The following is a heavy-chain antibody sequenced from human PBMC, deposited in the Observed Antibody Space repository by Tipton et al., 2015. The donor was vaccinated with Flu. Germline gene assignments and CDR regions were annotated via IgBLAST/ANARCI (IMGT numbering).Heavy chain of an antibody. CDR3: ALSSIAARGSDAFDI. V-gene: IGHV4-61*05. CDR2: IYYSGST. J-gene: IGHJ3*02. D-gene: IGHD6-6*01. CDR1: GGSISSSSYY. Sequence: TLSLTCTVSGGSISSSSYYWSWIRQPPGKGLEWIGYIYYSGSTNYNPSLKSRVTISVDTSKNQFSLKLSSVTAADTAVYYCALSSIAARGSDAFDIWGQGTMVTVSS.